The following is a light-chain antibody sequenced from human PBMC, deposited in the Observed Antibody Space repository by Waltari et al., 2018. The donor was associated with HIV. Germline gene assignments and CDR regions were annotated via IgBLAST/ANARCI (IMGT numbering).Light chain of an antibody. J-gene: IGLJ2*01. CDR3: QAWDSNSYVV. V-gene: IGLV3-1*01. CDR1: QLGDNY. Sequence: SYELTQPPSVSVSPGHTATIACSGDQLGDNYVSWYQQTAGQSPVVVIFRDDKRPSGIPERFSGSNSGNTATLTISGTQAIDEADYYCQAWDSNSYVVFGGGTKLTVL. CDR2: RDD.